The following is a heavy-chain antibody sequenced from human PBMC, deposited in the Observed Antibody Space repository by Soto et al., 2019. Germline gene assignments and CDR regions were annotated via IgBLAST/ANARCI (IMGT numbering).Heavy chain of an antibody. CDR3: ARGEYYGSGPPFDY. J-gene: IGHJ4*02. V-gene: IGHV4-31*03. CDR2: IYYSGST. D-gene: IGHD3-10*01. CDR1: GGSISSGGYY. Sequence: PSETLSLTCTVSGGSISSGGYYWSWIRQHPGKGLEWIGYIYYSGSTYYNPSLKSRVTISVDTSKNQFSLKLSSVTAADTAVYYCARGEYYGSGPPFDYWGQGTLVTVSS.